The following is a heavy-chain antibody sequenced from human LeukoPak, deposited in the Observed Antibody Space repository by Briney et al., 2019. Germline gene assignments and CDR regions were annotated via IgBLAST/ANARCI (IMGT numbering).Heavy chain of an antibody. J-gene: IGHJ3*02. CDR3: ARLRGSYGGDAFDI. Sequence: SETLSLTCTVSGGSISSSSYYWGWIRQPPGKGLEWIGSIYYSGSTYYNPSLKSRVTISVDTSKNQFSLKLSSVTAADTAVFYCARLRGSYGGDAFDIWGQGTMVTVSS. CDR2: IYYSGST. V-gene: IGHV4-39*01. CDR1: GGSISSSSYY. D-gene: IGHD1-26*01.